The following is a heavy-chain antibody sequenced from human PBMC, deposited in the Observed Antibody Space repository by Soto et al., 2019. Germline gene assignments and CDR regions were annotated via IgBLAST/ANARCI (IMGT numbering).Heavy chain of an antibody. V-gene: IGHV4-59*01. J-gene: IGHJ6*03. CDR1: GASISSYH. CDR2: IYCSGSA. CDR3: AAAVPAEYVFPYYYMDV. D-gene: IGHD3-16*01. Sequence: QVQLQESGPGLVKPSETLSLTCTVSGASISSYHWSWIRQTPGKGLEWIGYIYCSGSANYNPSLKSRVTFSVDTSKTQVSLKLSSVTAADTGVYYCAAAVPAEYVFPYYYMDVWGKGTTVTVSS.